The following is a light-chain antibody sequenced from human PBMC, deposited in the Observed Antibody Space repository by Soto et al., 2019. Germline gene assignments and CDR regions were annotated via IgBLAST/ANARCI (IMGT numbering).Light chain of an antibody. CDR2: GAF. J-gene: IGKJ5*01. CDR3: QQRSN. Sequence: EILMTQSPATLSVSPCERATLSCRASQSVSSNLAWYQQKPGQAPRLLIHGAFTRATGIPARFSGSGSGTEFTLTISSLQSEDFAVYYCQQRSNFGQGTRLEI. V-gene: IGKV3-15*01. CDR1: QSVSSN.